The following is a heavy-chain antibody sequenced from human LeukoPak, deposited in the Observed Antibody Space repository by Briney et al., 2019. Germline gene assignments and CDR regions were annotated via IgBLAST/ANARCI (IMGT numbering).Heavy chain of an antibody. D-gene: IGHD5-12*01. CDR1: GFTFDDYA. V-gene: IGHV3-9*03. CDR2: ISWNSGSI. J-gene: IGHJ5*02. CDR3: AKDIGSGYDYGSWFDT. Sequence: PGRSLRLSCAASGFTFDDYAMHWVRQAPGKGLEWVTGISWNSGSIGYADSVKGRFTISRDNAKNSLYLQMNSLRAEDMALYYCAKDIGSGYDYGSWFDTWGQGTLVTVSS.